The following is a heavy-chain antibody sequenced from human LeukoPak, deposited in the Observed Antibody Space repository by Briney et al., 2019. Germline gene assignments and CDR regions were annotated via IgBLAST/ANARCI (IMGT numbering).Heavy chain of an antibody. CDR3: ARHSSSSSTYYYYGMDV. CDR1: GYSFTSYW. Sequence: GESLKISCKGSGYSFTSYWIGWVRQMPGKGLEWMGIIYPGDSDTRYSPSFLGQVTISADKSISTAYLQWSSLKASDTAMYYCARHSSSSSTYYYYGMDVWGQGTTVTVSS. D-gene: IGHD6-6*01. V-gene: IGHV5-51*01. J-gene: IGHJ6*02. CDR2: IYPGDSDT.